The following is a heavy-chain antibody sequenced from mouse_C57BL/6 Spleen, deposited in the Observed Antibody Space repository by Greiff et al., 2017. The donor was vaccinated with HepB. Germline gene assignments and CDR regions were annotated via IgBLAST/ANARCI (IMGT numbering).Heavy chain of an antibody. J-gene: IGHJ2*01. D-gene: IGHD3-1*01. Sequence: EVKLVESGGGLVKPGGSLKLSCAASGFTFSDYGMHWVRQAPEKGLEWVAYISSGSSTIYYADTVKGRFTLSRDNAKNTLFLQMTSLRAEDTAMYYCARGLNLDDWGQGTTLTVSS. V-gene: IGHV5-17*01. CDR2: ISSGSSTI. CDR1: GFTFSDYG. CDR3: ARGLNLDD.